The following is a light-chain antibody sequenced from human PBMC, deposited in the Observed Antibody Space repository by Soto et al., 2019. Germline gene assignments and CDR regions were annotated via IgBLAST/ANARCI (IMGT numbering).Light chain of an antibody. CDR3: MQGTHWPFT. CDR1: QSLVCSNGNTY. V-gene: IGKV2-30*01. Sequence: DVVLTQSPLSLPATLGQPASISCRSSQSLVCSNGNTYLSWFQRRPGHSPRRLIYTVSDRDSGVPDRFSGSGSGTDFTLRISRVEAEDVGVYFCMQGTHWPFTFGQGTKLEIK. J-gene: IGKJ2*01. CDR2: TVS.